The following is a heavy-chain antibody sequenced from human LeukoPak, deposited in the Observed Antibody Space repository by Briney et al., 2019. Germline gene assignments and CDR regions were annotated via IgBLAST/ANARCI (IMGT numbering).Heavy chain of an antibody. D-gene: IGHD6-19*01. CDR1: GYTFTSYG. CDR3: AIVKYSSGWYKY. V-gene: IGHV1-18*01. CDR2: ISAYNGNT. J-gene: IGHJ4*02. Sequence: GASVKVSCMASGYTFTSYGISWVRQAPGQGLEWMGWISAYNGNTNYAQKLQGRVTMTTDTSTTTAYMELRSLRSDDTAVYYCAIVKYSSGWYKYWGQGTLVTVSS.